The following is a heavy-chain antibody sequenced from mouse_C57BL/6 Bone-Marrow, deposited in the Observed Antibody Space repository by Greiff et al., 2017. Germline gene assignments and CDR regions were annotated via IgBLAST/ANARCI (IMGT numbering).Heavy chain of an antibody. CDR2: ISYDGSN. D-gene: IGHD2-3*01. CDR3: ARGGGYYWYYFDY. J-gene: IGHJ2*01. Sequence: EVKLMESGPGLVKPSQSLSLTCSVTGYSITSGYYWNWIRQFPGNKLEWMGYISYDGSNNYNPSLKNRISITRDTSKNQFFLKLNSVTTEDTATYYCARGGGYYWYYFDYWGQGTTLTVSS. CDR1: GYSITSGYY. V-gene: IGHV3-6*01.